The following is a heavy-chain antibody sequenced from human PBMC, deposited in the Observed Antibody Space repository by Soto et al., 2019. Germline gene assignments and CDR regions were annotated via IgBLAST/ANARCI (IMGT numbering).Heavy chain of an antibody. CDR3: ASPFGMDV. CDR1: GYTFTSYW. Sequence: GESLKISCHGSGYTFTSYWIGWVRQMPGKGLEWVAIIYPADSNARYSPSFRGQVTISADKSINTAYLRWSSLKASDSAIYFCASPFGMDVWGQGTTVTVSS. V-gene: IGHV5-51*01. CDR2: IYPADSNA. J-gene: IGHJ6*02.